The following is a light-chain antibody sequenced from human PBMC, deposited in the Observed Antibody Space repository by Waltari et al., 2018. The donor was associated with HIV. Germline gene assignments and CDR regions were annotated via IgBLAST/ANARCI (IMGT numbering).Light chain of an antibody. V-gene: IGLV1-44*01. J-gene: IGLJ2*01. Sequence: QSVLTQPPSASGTPGQRVTISCSGTRSNIGSNVVNWYQQLPGTAPKLLIYKNTQRPSGVPDRFSGSKSGTSASLAISGLQSDDEGDYYCSAWDDNVNALFGGGTKLTVL. CDR1: RSNIGSNV. CDR3: SAWDDNVNAL. CDR2: KNT.